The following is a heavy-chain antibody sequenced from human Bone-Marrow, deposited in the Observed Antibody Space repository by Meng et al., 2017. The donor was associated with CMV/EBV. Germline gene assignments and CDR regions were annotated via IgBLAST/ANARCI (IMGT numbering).Heavy chain of an antibody. CDR3: AKLVVRTGDY. J-gene: IGHJ4*02. D-gene: IGHD2-21*01. CDR1: GFTFSSFA. Sequence: GESLKISCAASGFTFSSFAMNWVRQAPGKGLEWVSTISGSGGSTYYADSVKGRFTISRDNSKNTLYLQMNSLRAEDTAVYYCAKLVVRTGDYWGQGTLVTV. CDR2: ISGSGGST. V-gene: IGHV3-23*01.